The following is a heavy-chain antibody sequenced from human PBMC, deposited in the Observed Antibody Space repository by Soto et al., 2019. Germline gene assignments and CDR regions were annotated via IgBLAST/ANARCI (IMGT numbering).Heavy chain of an antibody. D-gene: IGHD1-26*01. Sequence: QVQLQESGPGLVKPSQTLSLTCTVSGDSITSGGYYWSWIRHHPGKGLEWIGYIYYNGNTYYNPSLKSRVTISVDTSENQCSLKLSSVTAADTAVYYCAREGGSLVGVFDYWGQGTLVTASS. CDR2: IYYNGNT. J-gene: IGHJ4*02. CDR1: GDSITSGGYY. V-gene: IGHV4-31*03. CDR3: AREGGSLVGVFDY.